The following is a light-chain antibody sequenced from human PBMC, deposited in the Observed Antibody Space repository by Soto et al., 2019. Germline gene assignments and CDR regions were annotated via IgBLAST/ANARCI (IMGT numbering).Light chain of an antibody. Sequence: QSVLTQPPSASGTPGQRVTISCSGSRSNIGSNTVSWYQHLPGTAPKLLMYSNNKRPSGVPDRFSGSKSGTSASLATSGLQSEDEADYYCAIWDDSLSGHVFGTGTKVTVL. CDR2: SNN. J-gene: IGLJ1*01. CDR1: RSNIGSNT. CDR3: AIWDDSLSGHV. V-gene: IGLV1-44*01.